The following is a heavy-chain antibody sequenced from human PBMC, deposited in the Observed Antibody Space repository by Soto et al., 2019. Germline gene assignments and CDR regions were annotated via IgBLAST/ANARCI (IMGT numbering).Heavy chain of an antibody. V-gene: IGHV1-69*01. CDR2: IIPIFGTA. CDR3: ARDSAAGTTLWPPAY. CDR1: RGTFSSYA. D-gene: IGHD6-13*01. J-gene: IGHJ4*02. Sequence: QVQLVQSGAEVKKPGSSVKVSCKASRGTFSSYAISWVRQAPGQGLEWMGGIIPIFGTANYAQKFQGRVTITADESTSTAYMELRSLRSEDTAVYYCARDSAAGTTLWPPAYWGQGTLVTVSS.